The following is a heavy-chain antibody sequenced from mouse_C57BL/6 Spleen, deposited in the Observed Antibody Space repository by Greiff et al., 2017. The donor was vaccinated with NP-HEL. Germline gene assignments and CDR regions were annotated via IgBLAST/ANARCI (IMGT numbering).Heavy chain of an antibody. V-gene: IGHV1-55*01. D-gene: IGHD2-3*01. Sequence: QVQLQQSGAELVKPGASVKMSCKASGYTFTSYWITWVKQRPGQGLEWIGDIYPGSGSTNYNEKFKSKATLTVDTSSSTAYMQLSSLTSEDSAVYYCARDGYYFYAMDYWGQGTSVTVSS. J-gene: IGHJ4*01. CDR1: GYTFTSYW. CDR2: IYPGSGST. CDR3: ARDGYYFYAMDY.